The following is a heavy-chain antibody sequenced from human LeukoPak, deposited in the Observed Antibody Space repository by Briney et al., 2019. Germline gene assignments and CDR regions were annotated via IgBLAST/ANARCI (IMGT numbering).Heavy chain of an antibody. CDR2: ISYDGSNK. CDR1: GFTFSSYA. D-gene: IGHD3-9*01. V-gene: IGHV3-30-3*01. Sequence: GGSLRLSCAASGFTFSSYAMHWVRQDPGKGLEWVAVISYDGSNKYYADSVKGRFTISRDNAKSTLYLQMNSLRAEDTAVYYCARDETATGKLFQHWGQGTLVTVSS. CDR3: ARDETATGKLFQH. J-gene: IGHJ1*01.